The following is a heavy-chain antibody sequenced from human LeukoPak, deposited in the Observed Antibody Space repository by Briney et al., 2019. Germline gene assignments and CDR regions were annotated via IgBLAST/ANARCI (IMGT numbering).Heavy chain of an antibody. CDR3: AREVTYYDSSRYLDY. Sequence: SETLSLTCAVYGGSFSGYYWSWIRQPPGKGLEWIGEINHSGSTNYNPSLKSRVTISVDTSKNQFSLKLSSVTTADTAVYYCAREVTYYDSSRYLDYWGQGTLVTVSS. CDR2: INHSGST. D-gene: IGHD3-22*01. J-gene: IGHJ4*02. CDR1: GGSFSGYY. V-gene: IGHV4-34*01.